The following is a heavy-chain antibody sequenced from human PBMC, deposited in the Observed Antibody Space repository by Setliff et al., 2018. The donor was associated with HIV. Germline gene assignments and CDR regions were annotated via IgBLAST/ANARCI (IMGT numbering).Heavy chain of an antibody. J-gene: IGHJ4*02. V-gene: IGHV4-61*09. D-gene: IGHD2-8*01. CDR1: GGSISSGSYY. CDR3: ARMRLDGVYSYDY. CDR2: IFTSGST. Sequence: SETLSLTCTVSGGSISSGSYYWSWIRQPAGKGLDWVGHIFTSGSTNYNPSIKSRVTIAVDTSKNLFSLKLSSVTAADTGVYYCARMRLDGVYSYDYWGQGTLVTVSS.